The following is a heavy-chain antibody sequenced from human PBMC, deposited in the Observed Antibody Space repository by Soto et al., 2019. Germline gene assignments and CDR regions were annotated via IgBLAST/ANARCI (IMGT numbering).Heavy chain of an antibody. D-gene: IGHD3-3*01. CDR2: IYYSGST. Sequence: SETLSLTCTVSGGSISSYYWSWIRQPPEKGLEWIGYIYYSGSTNYNPSLKSRVTISVDTSKNQFSLKLSSVTAADTAVYYCARGGAYDFWSGYYWFDPWGQGTLVTSPQ. V-gene: IGHV4-59*01. CDR1: GGSISSYY. CDR3: ARGGAYDFWSGYYWFDP. J-gene: IGHJ5*02.